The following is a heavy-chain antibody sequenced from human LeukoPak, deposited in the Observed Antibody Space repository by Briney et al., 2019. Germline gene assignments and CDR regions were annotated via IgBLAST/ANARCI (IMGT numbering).Heavy chain of an antibody. CDR2: IYYSGST. D-gene: IGHD3-22*01. CDR1: GGSISSGDYY. CDR3: AKGRIGLLPYYFDY. V-gene: IGHV4-30-4*01. Sequence: SETLSLTCTVSGGSISSGDYYWSWIRQPPGKGLEWIGYIYYSGSTYYNPSLKSRVTISVDTSKNQFSLKLSSVTAADTAVYYCAKGRIGLLPYYFDYWGQGTLVTVSS. J-gene: IGHJ4*02.